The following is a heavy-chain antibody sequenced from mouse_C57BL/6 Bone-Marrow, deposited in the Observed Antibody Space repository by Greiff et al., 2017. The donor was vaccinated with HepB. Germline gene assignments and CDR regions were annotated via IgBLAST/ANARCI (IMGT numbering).Heavy chain of an antibody. CDR1: GYAFSSYW. Sequence: QVQLQQSGAELVKPGASVKISCKASGYAFSSYWMNWVKQRPGKGLEWIGQIYPGDGDTNYNGKFKGKATLTADKSSSTAYMQLSSLTSEDSAVYFCARKSPRGGYYVGAMDYWGQGTSVTVSS. V-gene: IGHV1-80*01. CDR3: ARKSPRGGYYVGAMDY. J-gene: IGHJ4*01. CDR2: IYPGDGDT. D-gene: IGHD2-3*01.